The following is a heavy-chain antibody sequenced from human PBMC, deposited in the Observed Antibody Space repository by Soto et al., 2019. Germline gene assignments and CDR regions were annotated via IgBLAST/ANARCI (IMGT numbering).Heavy chain of an antibody. D-gene: IGHD3-10*01. CDR1: GYTFTSYA. Sequence: QVQLVQSGAEVKKPGASVKVSCKASGYTFTSYAMHWVRQAPGQRLEWMGWINAGNGNTKYSQKFQGRVTITRDTSAGTAYKGLSSLRSEDTAVYYCARVLVRGVVVVSDAFDIWGQGKMVTVSS. CDR2: INAGNGNT. J-gene: IGHJ3*02. CDR3: ARVLVRGVVVVSDAFDI. V-gene: IGHV1-3*01.